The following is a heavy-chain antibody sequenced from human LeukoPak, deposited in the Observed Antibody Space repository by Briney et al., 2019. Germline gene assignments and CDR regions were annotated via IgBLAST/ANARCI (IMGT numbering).Heavy chain of an antibody. J-gene: IGHJ4*02. CDR3: ARSYDFCSGYYSPSFTPFDY. CDR2: IYYSGST. V-gene: IGHV4-59*01. Sequence: SETLSLTCTVSGGSISSYYLSWIRQPPGKGLEWIGYIYYSGSTNYNPSLKSRVTISVDTSKNQFSLKLSSVTAADTAVYYCARSYDFCSGYYSPSFTPFDYWDQGTLVTVSS. D-gene: IGHD3-3*01. CDR1: GGSISSYY.